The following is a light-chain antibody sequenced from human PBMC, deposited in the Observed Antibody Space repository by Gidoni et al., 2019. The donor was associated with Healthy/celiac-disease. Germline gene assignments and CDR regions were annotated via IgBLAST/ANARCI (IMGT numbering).Light chain of an antibody. Sequence: IQMTQSPSSLSASVGDRVTINCRASQSISSYLDWYQQKPGKAPKLLIYSASSLQSGVPSRFSGSGSVTDFTLTISSLQPEDVATYYCQQYYSTPKTFGQGTKVEIK. J-gene: IGKJ1*01. CDR1: QSISSY. V-gene: IGKV1-39*01. CDR2: SAS. CDR3: QQYYSTPKT.